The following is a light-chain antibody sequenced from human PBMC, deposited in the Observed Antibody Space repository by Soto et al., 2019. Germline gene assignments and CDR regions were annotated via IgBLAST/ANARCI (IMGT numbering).Light chain of an antibody. V-gene: IGKV3-15*01. J-gene: IGKJ1*01. CDR1: QSGCSN. CDR2: GAS. CDR3: QQYNNWPTWT. Sequence: EIVVTQSPANLSVSPGERATLSCRASQSGCSNLAWYKQKPGQAPRLLIYGASPRATGIPARLSGSGSGTAFTLTISSLQSEDFAVYYCQQYNNWPTWTFGQGTKVEIK.